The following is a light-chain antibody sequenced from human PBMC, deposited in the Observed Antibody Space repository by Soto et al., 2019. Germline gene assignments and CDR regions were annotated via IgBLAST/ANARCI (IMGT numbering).Light chain of an antibody. CDR1: QGVSSY. Sequence: DIQLTHSPSFLSASVGDRVTITCRASQGVSSYLAWYQQKPGKAPKLLIYDVSTLQSEVPSRFSGSGSGTEFTLTISSLQPEDFATYNCQQLNSYPLTFGGGIKVEIX. V-gene: IGKV1-9*01. CDR2: DVS. CDR3: QQLNSYPLT. J-gene: IGKJ4*01.